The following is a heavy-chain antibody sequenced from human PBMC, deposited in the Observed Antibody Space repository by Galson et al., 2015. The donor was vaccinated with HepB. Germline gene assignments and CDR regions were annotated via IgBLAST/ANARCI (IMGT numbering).Heavy chain of an antibody. CDR1: GFAFSNYG. CDR3: AKEYDSSTYYYYFDY. Sequence: SLRLSCAASGFAFSNYGMHWVRQAPGKGLQWVALISYDGRNKYYEDSVKGQFTISRDNSKNILYLQMNSLRAEDTAVYYCAKEYDSSTYYYYFDYWGQGTQVTVSS. J-gene: IGHJ4*02. CDR2: ISYDGRNK. D-gene: IGHD3-22*01. V-gene: IGHV3-30*18.